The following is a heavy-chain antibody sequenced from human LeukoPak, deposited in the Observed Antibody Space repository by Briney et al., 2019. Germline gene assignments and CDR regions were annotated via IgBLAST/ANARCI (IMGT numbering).Heavy chain of an antibody. D-gene: IGHD3-22*01. J-gene: IGHJ4*02. Sequence: PERSLRLSCAASGFTFSSYGMHWVRQPPGKGLEWIGYIFYTGSTKYGPSLNSRVTISLDTSKNQFSLKLSSVTAADTAVYYCARQPAGYYGKTGYYPYYFDYWGQGTLVTVSS. V-gene: IGHV4-59*08. CDR2: IFYTGST. CDR1: GFTFSSYG. CDR3: ARQPAGYYGKTGYYPYYFDY.